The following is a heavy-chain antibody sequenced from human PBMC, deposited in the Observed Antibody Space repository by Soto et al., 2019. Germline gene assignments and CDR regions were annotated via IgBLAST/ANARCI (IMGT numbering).Heavy chain of an antibody. V-gene: IGHV3-9*01. J-gene: IGHJ4*02. CDR3: VRSKGGYSYGTPFDY. CDR1: GFTFDDYA. CDR2: ISWHSGNI. D-gene: IGHD5-18*01. Sequence: EVQLEESGGALVQPGRSLRLSCAASGFTFDDYAMYWVRQVLGKGLEWVSSISWHSGNIGYADSVKGRFTTSRDNAENSLYLQMNSLRPADTALYYCVRSKGGYSYGTPFDYWGQGTLVTVSS.